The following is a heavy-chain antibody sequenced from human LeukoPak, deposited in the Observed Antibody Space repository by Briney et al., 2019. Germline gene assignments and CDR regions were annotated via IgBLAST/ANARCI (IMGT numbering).Heavy chain of an antibody. CDR2: ISTYTGNT. CDR3: ARGPWGYYNTSGYFDY. CDR1: GYPFSNYG. D-gene: IGHD3-22*01. Sequence: ASVKVSCKASGYPFSNYGISWVRQAPGQGLEWLGWISTYTGNTEYAQKVQIQGRVTMTRDTASNTAYMELSSLRSEDTAVYYCARGPWGYYNTSGYFDYWGQGTLVTVSS. J-gene: IGHJ4*02. V-gene: IGHV1-18*01.